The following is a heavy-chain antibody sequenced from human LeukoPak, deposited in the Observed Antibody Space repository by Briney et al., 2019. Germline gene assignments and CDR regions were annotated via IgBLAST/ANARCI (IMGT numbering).Heavy chain of an antibody. CDR3: ARGSSGWYSDYGMDV. CDR2: INSDGSST. D-gene: IGHD6-19*01. J-gene: IGHJ6*02. CDR1: GFTFSSYW. V-gene: IGHV3-74*01. Sequence: GGSLRLSCAASGFTFSSYWMHWVRQAPGKGLVWVSRINSDGSSTSYADSVKGRFTISRDNSKNTLYLQMNSLRAEDTAVYYCARGSSGWYSDYGMDVWGQGTTVTVSS.